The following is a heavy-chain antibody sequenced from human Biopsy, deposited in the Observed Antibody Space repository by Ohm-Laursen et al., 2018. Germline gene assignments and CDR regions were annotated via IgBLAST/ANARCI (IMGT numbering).Heavy chain of an antibody. CDR2: IGWDDDE. CDR1: GFSLRTSGIR. Sequence: TQTLTLTSTFSGFSLRTSGIRMSWVRQPPGKALEWLARIGWDDDEFYSTSLKARLTVSKDTSKNQVVLTLTNMDPVDTATYYCARGRAYSFGALEYWGQGILVTVSS. CDR3: ARGRAYSFGALEY. J-gene: IGHJ4*02. V-gene: IGHV2-70*04. D-gene: IGHD5-18*01.